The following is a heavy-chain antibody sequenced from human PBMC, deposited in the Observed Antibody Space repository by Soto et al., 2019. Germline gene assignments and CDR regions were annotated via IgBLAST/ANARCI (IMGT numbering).Heavy chain of an antibody. Sequence: TWIRQPPGKELEWIGNIYYRGTTNYNPSLQGRVTMSIDTSKNQFSLMLTSVTAADTAVYYCTRVATAVPSWGRGVLFTLSS. CDR3: TRVATAVPS. V-gene: IGHV4-59*12. J-gene: IGHJ5*02. CDR2: IYYRGTT. D-gene: IGHD5-18*01.